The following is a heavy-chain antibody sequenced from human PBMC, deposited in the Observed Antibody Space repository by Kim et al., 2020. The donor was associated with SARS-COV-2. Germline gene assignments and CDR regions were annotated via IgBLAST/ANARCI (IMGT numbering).Heavy chain of an antibody. Sequence: SETLSLTCDVSGASINSDYWNWIRQPPGKGLQWIGYVDDRGSTAYNVSLRSRLNISRDTSRNQYSLRLDSVTAADTAVYYCVKGSGWLNYWGQGTLVIVSS. V-gene: IGHV4-4*08. CDR1: GASINSDY. CDR3: VKGSGWLNY. D-gene: IGHD6-25*01. CDR2: VDDRGST. J-gene: IGHJ4*02.